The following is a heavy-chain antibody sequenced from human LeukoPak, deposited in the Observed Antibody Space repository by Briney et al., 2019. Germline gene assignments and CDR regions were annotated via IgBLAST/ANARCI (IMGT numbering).Heavy chain of an antibody. V-gene: IGHV1-69*04. J-gene: IGHJ4*02. CDR3: AGESRPNYYDSSGYRFDY. D-gene: IGHD3-22*01. Sequence: SVKVSCKASGGTFSSYAISWVRQAPGQGLEWMGRIIPIFGIANYAQKFQGRVTITADKSTSTAYMELSSLRSEDTAVYYCAGESRPNYYDSSGYRFDYWGQETLVTVSS. CDR1: GGTFSSYA. CDR2: IIPIFGIA.